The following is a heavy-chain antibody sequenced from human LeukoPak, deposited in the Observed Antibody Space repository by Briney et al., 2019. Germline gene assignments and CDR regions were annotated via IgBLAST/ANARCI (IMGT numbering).Heavy chain of an antibody. CDR1: GFTFNTFN. D-gene: IGHD3-9*01. CDR2: ITSGGDYI. V-gene: IGHV3-21*01. CDR3: ARGHYDVLAASYKWTPDY. J-gene: IGHJ4*02. Sequence: TGGSLRLSCAASGFTFNTFNMNWVRQAPGKGLEWVSSITSGGDYIYYADSVKGRFTTSRDNAKNSLSLQLNSLRVEDTAVYYCARGHYDVLAASYKWTPDYWGQGTLVTVSS.